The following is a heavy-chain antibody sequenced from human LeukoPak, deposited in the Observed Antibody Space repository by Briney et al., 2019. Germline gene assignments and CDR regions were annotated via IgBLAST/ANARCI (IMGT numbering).Heavy chain of an antibody. V-gene: IGHV4-59*01. D-gene: IGHD3-10*01. J-gene: IGHJ4*02. Sequence: SETLSLTCTVSGGSISSYYWSWIRQPPGKGLEWIGYIYYSGSTNYNPSLKSRVTISVDTSKNQFSLKLSSVTAADTAVYYCARAYGSGSYRLDYWGQGTLVTVSS. CDR1: GGSISSYY. CDR3: ARAYGSGSYRLDY. CDR2: IYYSGST.